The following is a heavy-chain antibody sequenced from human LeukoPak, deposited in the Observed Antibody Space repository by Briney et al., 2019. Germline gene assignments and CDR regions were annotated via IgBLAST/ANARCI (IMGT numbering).Heavy chain of an antibody. CDR1: RGSISGSIRSYY. J-gene: IGHJ4*02. CDR2: ISSSGSV. CDR3: ARIPLAYSGAYYFDY. D-gene: IGHD1-26*01. V-gene: IGHV4-4*09. Sequence: SETLSLTCTVSRGSISGSIRSYYWSWLRQPPGKGLEWIGYISSSGSVNDNPSLRSRVTISVDTSKNQFFLNLSSVSAADTAVYYCARIPLAYSGAYYFDYWGQGTLVTVSP.